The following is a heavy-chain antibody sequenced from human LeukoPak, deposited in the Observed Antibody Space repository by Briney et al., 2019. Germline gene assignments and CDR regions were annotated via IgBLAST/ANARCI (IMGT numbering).Heavy chain of an antibody. J-gene: IGHJ4*02. D-gene: IGHD2-2*01. CDR3: ARGGRDIVVVPAAQPPLGSKQYYFDY. V-gene: IGHV4-38-2*02. CDR1: GYSISSGYY. CDR2: IYHSGST. Sequence: PSETLSLTCTVSGYSISSGYYWGWIRQPPGKGLEWIGSIYHSGSTYYNPSLKSRVTISVDTSKNQFSLKLSSVTAADTAVYYCARGGRDIVVVPAAQPPLGSKQYYFDYWGQGTLVTVSS.